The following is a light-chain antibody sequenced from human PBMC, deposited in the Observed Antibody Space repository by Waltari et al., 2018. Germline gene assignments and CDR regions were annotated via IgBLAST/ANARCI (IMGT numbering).Light chain of an antibody. CDR2: GAY. CDR3: QQYNSWPRT. CDR1: QSISSN. J-gene: IGKJ1*01. Sequence: EVVLTQSPVTLSVSPGERVTLSCRASQSISSNLAWYQQKPGQAPRLLMFGAYARAAGITARFSGSESGTEFTLTISSLQSEDFAVYYWQQYNSWPRTFGQGTKVEI. V-gene: IGKV3-15*01.